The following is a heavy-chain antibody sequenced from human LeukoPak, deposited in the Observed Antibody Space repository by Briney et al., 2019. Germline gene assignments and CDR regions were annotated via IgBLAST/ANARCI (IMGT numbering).Heavy chain of an antibody. D-gene: IGHD1-26*01. CDR2: VDRPAKSYAT. Sequence: QSGGSLKLSCEASGFTLSDSAIHWVRQASGKGLEWVGLVDRPAKSYATAYAASVGGRFTISRDDSKNAAYLQMDSLKTKDTALYYCTKDSGTYNWLAPWGQGTLVTVSS. CDR1: GFTLSDSA. CDR3: TKDSGTYNWLAP. J-gene: IGHJ5*02. V-gene: IGHV3-73*01.